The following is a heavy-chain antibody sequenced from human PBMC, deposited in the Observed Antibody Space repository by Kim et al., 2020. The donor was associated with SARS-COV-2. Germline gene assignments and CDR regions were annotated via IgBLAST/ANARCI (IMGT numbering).Heavy chain of an antibody. CDR1: GYTFTSYG. J-gene: IGHJ6*02. CDR2: ISAYNGNT. D-gene: IGHD3-10*01. V-gene: IGHV1-18*01. CDR3: ARFVLLWFGDTRDYYYYYGMDV. Sequence: ASVKVSCKASGYTFTSYGISWVRQAPGQGLEWMGWISAYNGNTNYAQKLQGRVTMTTDTSTSTAYMELRSLRSDDTAVYYCARFVLLWFGDTRDYYYYYGMDVWGQGTTVTVSS.